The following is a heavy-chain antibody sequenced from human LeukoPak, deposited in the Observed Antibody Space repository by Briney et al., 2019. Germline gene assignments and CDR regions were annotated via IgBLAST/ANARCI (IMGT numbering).Heavy chain of an antibody. CDR2: IIPIFGTA. J-gene: IGHJ5*02. Sequence: ASVKVSCKASGGTFSSYAISWVRQAPGQGLEWMGGIIPIFGTANYAQKFQGRVTITADESTSTAYMELSSLRSEDTAVYFCARGHWTGYNYNWFDPWGHGTLVTVSS. V-gene: IGHV1-69*13. CDR3: ARGHWTGYNYNWFDP. D-gene: IGHD3/OR15-3a*01. CDR1: GGTFSSYA.